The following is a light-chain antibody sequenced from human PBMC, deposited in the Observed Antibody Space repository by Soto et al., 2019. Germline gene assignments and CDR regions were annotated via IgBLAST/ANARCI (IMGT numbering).Light chain of an antibody. V-gene: IGLV2-8*01. Sequence: QSALTQPPSASGSPGQSVTISCTGTSSDVGGYNYVSWYQQHPGKAPKLVIYEVTKRPAGVPDRFSGSKSGNTASLTVSGLQAEDEADYYCSSDAGNYNYVFGTGTKLTVL. CDR2: EVT. CDR1: SSDVGGYNY. CDR3: SSDAGNYNYV. J-gene: IGLJ1*01.